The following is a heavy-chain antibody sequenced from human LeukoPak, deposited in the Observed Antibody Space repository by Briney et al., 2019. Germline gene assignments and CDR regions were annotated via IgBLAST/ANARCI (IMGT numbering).Heavy chain of an antibody. D-gene: IGHD6-19*01. CDR3: ARDDAAVAGNDDY. CDR2: ISSSSSYT. V-gene: IGHV3-11*05. J-gene: IGHJ4*02. CDR1: GFTFSDYY. Sequence: GGSLRLSCAASGFTFSDYYMSWIRQAPGKGLEWVSYISSSSSYTNYADSVKGRFTISRGNAKNSLYLQMNSLRAEDTAVYYCARDDAAVAGNDDYWGQGTLVTVSS.